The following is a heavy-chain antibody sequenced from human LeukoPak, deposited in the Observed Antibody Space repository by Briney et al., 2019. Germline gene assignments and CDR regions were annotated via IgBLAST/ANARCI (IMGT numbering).Heavy chain of an antibody. J-gene: IGHJ4*02. CDR1: GYTFTSYG. CDR3: ARRTYSSSSSIFDY. CDR2: ISAYNGNT. V-gene: IGHV1-18*01. D-gene: IGHD6-6*01. Sequence: ASVKVSCKASGYTFTSYGISWVRQAPGPGLEWMGWISAYNGNTNYAQKLQGRVTMTTDTSTSTAYMELRSLRSDDTAVYYCARRTYSSSSSIFDYWGQGTLVTVSS.